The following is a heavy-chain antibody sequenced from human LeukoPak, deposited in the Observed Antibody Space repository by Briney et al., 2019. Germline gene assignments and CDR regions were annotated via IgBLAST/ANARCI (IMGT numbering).Heavy chain of an antibody. CDR1: GFTFGDYA. CDR3: TRAPHPRCSSSGCYLDY. V-gene: IGHV3-49*04. Sequence: GGSLRLSCSTSGFTFGDYAMSWVRQAPGKGLEXXXFIQAKAYGGATKYAASVNGRFSISRDDSQSIANLQMNDLKTEDTAVYYCTRAPHPRCSSSGCYLDYWGQGTLVTVSS. D-gene: IGHD2-2*01. J-gene: IGHJ4*02. CDR2: IQAKAYGGAT.